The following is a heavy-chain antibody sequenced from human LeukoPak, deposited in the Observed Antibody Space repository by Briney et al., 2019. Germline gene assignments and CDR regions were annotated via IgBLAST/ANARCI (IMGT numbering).Heavy chain of an antibody. CDR1: GFTFGDYA. V-gene: IGHV3-49*04. CDR3: TRERSHYYGSGSYYNVGDAFDI. D-gene: IGHD3-10*01. CDR2: IRSKAYGGTT. Sequence: GGSLRLSCTASGFTFGDYAMSWVRQAPGEGLEWVGFIRSKAYGGTTEYAASVKGRFTISRDDSKSIAYLQMNSLKTEDTAVYYCTRERSHYYGSGSYYNVGDAFDIWGQGTMVTVSS. J-gene: IGHJ3*02.